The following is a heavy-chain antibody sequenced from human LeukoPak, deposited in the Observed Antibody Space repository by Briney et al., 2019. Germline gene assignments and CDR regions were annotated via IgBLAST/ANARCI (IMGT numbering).Heavy chain of an antibody. CDR2: ISGSGGST. J-gene: IGHJ4*02. CDR1: GFTFSSYA. D-gene: IGHD1-26*01. V-gene: IGHV3-23*01. CDR3: AKPQWELLQGY. Sequence: GGSLRLSXAXSGFTFSSYAMSWVRQAPGKGLEWVSAISGSGGSTYYADSVKGRFTISRDNSKNTLYLQMNSLRAEDTAVYYCAKPQWELLQGYWGQGTLVTVSS.